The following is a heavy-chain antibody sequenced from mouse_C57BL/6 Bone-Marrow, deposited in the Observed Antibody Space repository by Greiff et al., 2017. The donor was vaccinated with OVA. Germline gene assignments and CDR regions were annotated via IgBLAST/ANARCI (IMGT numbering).Heavy chain of an antibody. Sequence: VQLVESGPELVKPGASVKISCKASGYAFSSSWMNWVKQRPGKGLEWIGRIYPGDGDTNYNGKFKGKATLTADKSSSTAYMQLSSLTSEDSAVYFCLLPYWYFDVWGTGTTVTVSS. V-gene: IGHV1-82*01. J-gene: IGHJ1*03. D-gene: IGHD1-1*01. CDR2: IYPGDGDT. CDR1: GYAFSSSW. CDR3: LLPYWYFDV.